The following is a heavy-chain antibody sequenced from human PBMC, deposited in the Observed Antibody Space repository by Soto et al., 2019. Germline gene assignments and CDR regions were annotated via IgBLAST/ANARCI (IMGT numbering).Heavy chain of an antibody. D-gene: IGHD2-15*01. Sequence: PGGSLRLSCAASGFTFITAWMNWVRQAPGKGLEWVGRIKSKNDGGTTDYAAPVKGRFTISRGDSKNTVYLQMNSLRTEDTALYYCAADLPGHGGGYEFDYWGQGTPVTVSS. CDR1: GFTFITAW. CDR2: IKSKNDGGTT. J-gene: IGHJ4*01. V-gene: IGHV3-15*07. CDR3: AADLPGHGGGYEFDY.